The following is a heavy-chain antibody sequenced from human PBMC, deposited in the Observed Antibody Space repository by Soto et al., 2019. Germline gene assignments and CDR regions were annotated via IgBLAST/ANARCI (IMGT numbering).Heavy chain of an antibody. J-gene: IGHJ4*02. CDR3: ATTASGTNYFDH. D-gene: IGHD4-4*01. CDR1: GFTFSTHW. Sequence: EVQLVESGGGLVQPGGSLRLSCAASGFTFSTHWMSWVRQAPGKGLQWVANINLDGSERYYLDSVKGRFTISRDNAKNSLYLQLNSLRAEDTAVYYSATTASGTNYFDHWGQGTLVTVYS. CDR2: INLDGSER. V-gene: IGHV3-7*05.